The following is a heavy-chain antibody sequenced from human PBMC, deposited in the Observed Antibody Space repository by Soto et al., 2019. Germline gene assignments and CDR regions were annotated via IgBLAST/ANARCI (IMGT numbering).Heavy chain of an antibody. CDR2: IWNDGSNS. J-gene: IGHJ6*02. CDR3: ARRQIPPPTRGAANARGAMDV. V-gene: IGHV3-33*01. CDR1: GFTFNNYG. Sequence: QVQLVESGGGVVQPGRSLRLSCAASGFTFNNYGMHWVRQAPGKGLEWLAVIWNDGSNSSYANSVKGRFTISRVNSKNTRYLQMSSLRAEDTGVYYCARRQIPPPTRGAANARGAMDVWGQGTTVTVSS. D-gene: IGHD6-13*01.